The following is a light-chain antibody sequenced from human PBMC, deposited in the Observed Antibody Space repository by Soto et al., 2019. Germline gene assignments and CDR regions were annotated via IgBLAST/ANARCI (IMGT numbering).Light chain of an antibody. Sequence: EIVLTQSPGTLSLSPGERATLSCRASQSVSSSYLAWYQQKPGQAPRLLIYDASSRATGIPDRFSGSGSGTDCALTISRLGPDDFVVYDCQQYGSSPRTFGQGTKVEIK. CDR2: DAS. J-gene: IGKJ1*01. CDR1: QSVSSSY. V-gene: IGKV3-20*01. CDR3: QQYGSSPRT.